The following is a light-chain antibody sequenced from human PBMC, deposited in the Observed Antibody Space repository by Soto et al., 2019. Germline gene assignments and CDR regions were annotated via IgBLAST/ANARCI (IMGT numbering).Light chain of an antibody. V-gene: IGLV2-14*01. CDR3: SSYTSSSTVV. CDR2: DVS. J-gene: IGLJ2*01. Sequence: QSALTQPASVSGSPGQSITISCTGTSXXVGGYNYVSWYQQHPGKAPKLMIYDVSNRPSGVSNRFSGSKSGNSASLTISGLQAXDEADYYCSSYTSSSTVVFAGGTKVTVL. CDR1: SXXVGGYNY.